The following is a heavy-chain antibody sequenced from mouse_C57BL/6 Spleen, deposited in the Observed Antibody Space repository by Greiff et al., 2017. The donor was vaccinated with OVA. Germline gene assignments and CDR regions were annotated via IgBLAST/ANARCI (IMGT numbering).Heavy chain of an antibody. CDR1: GYTFTSYW. CDR2: IYPGSGST. J-gene: IGHJ2*01. V-gene: IGHV1-55*01. D-gene: IGHD1-1*01. CDR3: ARGDYGSRSVFFDY. Sequence: QVQLQQPGAELVKPGASVKMSCKASGYTFTSYWITWVKQRPGQGLEWIGDIYPGSGSTNYNEKFKGKATLTVDTSSSTAYMQLSSLTSEDSAVYYCARGDYGSRSVFFDYWGQGTTLTVSS.